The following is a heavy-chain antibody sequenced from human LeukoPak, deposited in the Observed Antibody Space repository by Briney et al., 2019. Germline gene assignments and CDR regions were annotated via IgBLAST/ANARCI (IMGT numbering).Heavy chain of an antibody. Sequence: PSETLSLTCTVSGGSISSYYWSWIRQPPGKGLEWIGYIYYSGSTYYNPSLKSRVTISVDTSKNQFSLKLSSVTAADTAVYYCARGWRAYCGGDCYSSDYMDVWGKGTTVTVSS. CDR3: ARGWRAYCGGDCYSSDYMDV. J-gene: IGHJ6*03. V-gene: IGHV4-59*12. CDR1: GGSISSYY. D-gene: IGHD2-21*02. CDR2: IYYSGST.